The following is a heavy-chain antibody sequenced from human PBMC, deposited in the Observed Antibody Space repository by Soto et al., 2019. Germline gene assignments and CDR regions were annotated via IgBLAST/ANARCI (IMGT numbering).Heavy chain of an antibody. D-gene: IGHD2-8*01. CDR1: GFTFSDYY. J-gene: IGHJ4*02. CDR2: ISSSGSTI. V-gene: IGHV3-11*01. CDR3: ARVLVYAGYYFDY. Sequence: LRLSCAASGFTFSDYYMSWIRQAPGKGLEWVSYISSSGSTIYYADSVKGRFTISRENAKNSLYLQMNSLRAEDTAVYYCARVLVYAGYYFDYWGQGTLVTVSS.